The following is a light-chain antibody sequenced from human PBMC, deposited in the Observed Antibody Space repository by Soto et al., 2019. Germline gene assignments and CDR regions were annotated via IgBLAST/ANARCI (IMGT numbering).Light chain of an antibody. CDR1: QSVNNF. CDR3: QQRSNWPPALS. CDR2: DAS. J-gene: IGKJ4*01. V-gene: IGKV3-11*01. Sequence: EVVLTQSPATLSLPPGDRATLSCRASQSVNNFLAWYQQKPGQTPRLLIYDASKRATGIPSRFSGSGSGTDFTLTISSLEPEDFAVYYCQQRSNWPPALSFGGGTKVDIK.